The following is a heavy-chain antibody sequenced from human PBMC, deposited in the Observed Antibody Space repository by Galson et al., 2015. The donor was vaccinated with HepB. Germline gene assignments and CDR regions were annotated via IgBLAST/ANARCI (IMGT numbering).Heavy chain of an antibody. J-gene: IGHJ4*02. Sequence: SETLSLTCTVSGYSTSSGYYWGWIRQPPGKGLEWIGSIYHSGSTYYNPSLKSRVTISVDTSKNQFSLKLSSVTAADTAVYYCARLSGDYDPTQFDYWGQGTLVTVSS. CDR1: GYSTSSGYY. CDR3: ARLSGDYDPTQFDY. CDR2: IYHSGST. D-gene: IGHD4-17*01. V-gene: IGHV4-38-2*02.